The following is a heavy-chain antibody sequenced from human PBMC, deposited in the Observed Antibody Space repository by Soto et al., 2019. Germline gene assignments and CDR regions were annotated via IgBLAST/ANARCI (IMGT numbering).Heavy chain of an antibody. V-gene: IGHV3-33*01. CDR3: AREGGNRYYYYGMDV. J-gene: IGHJ6*02. Sequence: HPGGSLRLSCAASGFTFSSYGIHWVRQAPGKGLEWVAVIWYEGSNKYYAVSVKSRITINPDTSKNQFSLQLNSVTPEDTAVYYCAREGGNRYYYYGMDVWGQGTTVTVSS. CDR2: IWYEGSNK. CDR1: GFTFSSYG. D-gene: IGHD1-26*01.